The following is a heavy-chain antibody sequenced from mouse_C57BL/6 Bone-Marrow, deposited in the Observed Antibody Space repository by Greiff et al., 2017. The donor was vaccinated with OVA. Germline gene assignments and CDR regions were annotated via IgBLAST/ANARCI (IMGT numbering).Heavy chain of an antibody. CDR2: IWSGGST. CDR1: GFSLTSYG. V-gene: IGHV2-4*01. Sequence: QVQLKQSGPGLVQPSQSLSITCTVSGFSLTSYGVHWVRQPPGKGLEWLGVIWSGGSTDYNAAFISRLSISKDNSKSQVFFKMNSLQADDTAIYYCAHWDYYDGYYGDYWGQGTSVTVSS. D-gene: IGHD2-3*01. J-gene: IGHJ4*01. CDR3: AHWDYYDGYYGDY.